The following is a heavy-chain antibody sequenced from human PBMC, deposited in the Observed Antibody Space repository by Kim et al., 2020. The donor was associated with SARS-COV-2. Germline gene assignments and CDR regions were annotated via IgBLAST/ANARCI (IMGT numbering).Heavy chain of an antibody. CDR3: ARDTIISSVDTAMVPGDY. V-gene: IGHV3-11*05. Sequence: GGSLRLSCAASGFTFSDYYMSWIRQAPGKGLEWVSYISSSSSYTNYADSVKGRFTISRDNAKNSLYLQMNSLRAEDTAVYYCARDTIISSVDTAMVPGDYWGQGTLVTVSS. D-gene: IGHD5-18*01. CDR1: GFTFSDYY. J-gene: IGHJ4*02. CDR2: ISSSSSYT.